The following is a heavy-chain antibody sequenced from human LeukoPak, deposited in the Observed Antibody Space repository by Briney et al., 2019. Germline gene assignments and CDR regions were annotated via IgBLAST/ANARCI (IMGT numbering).Heavy chain of an antibody. Sequence: ASVKVSCKASGGTFSNNAISWVRQAPGQGLEWMGGIIPIFGTANYAQKFQGRVTITADESTSTAYMELSSLRSEDTAVYYCAREGNCSSTSCYAFDPRGQGTLVNVSS. CDR2: IIPIFGTA. CDR1: GGTFSNNA. D-gene: IGHD2-2*01. J-gene: IGHJ5*02. CDR3: AREGNCSSTSCYAFDP. V-gene: IGHV1-69*13.